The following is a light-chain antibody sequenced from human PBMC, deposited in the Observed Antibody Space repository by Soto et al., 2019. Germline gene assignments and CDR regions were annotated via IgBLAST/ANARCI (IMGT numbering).Light chain of an antibody. V-gene: IGKV3-15*01. CDR1: QSVSSN. Sequence: SPSYKTSQSVSSNLGWYQQKPGQAPRLLIYGASSRATGIPARFSGSGSGTDLRRNTSSLRGLDFAADSFFQYHDRAPLTFGQGTKVDIK. CDR3: FQYHDRAPLT. CDR2: GAS. J-gene: IGKJ1*01.